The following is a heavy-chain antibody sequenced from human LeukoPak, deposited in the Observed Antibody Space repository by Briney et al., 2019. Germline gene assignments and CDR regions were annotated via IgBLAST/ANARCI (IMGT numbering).Heavy chain of an antibody. J-gene: IGHJ4*02. CDR1: GDSVSSINGA. V-gene: IGHV6-1*01. CDR3: ARDLGNTGWYTFDY. D-gene: IGHD6-19*01. Sequence: SQTLSLTCAISGDSVSSINGAWNWIRQSPSRGLEWLGRTYYRSKWYNDYVESMKGRITISPDTSKNQFSLHLDSVTPEDTAVYYCARDLGNTGWYTFDYWGQGTQVIVSS. CDR2: TYYRSKWYN.